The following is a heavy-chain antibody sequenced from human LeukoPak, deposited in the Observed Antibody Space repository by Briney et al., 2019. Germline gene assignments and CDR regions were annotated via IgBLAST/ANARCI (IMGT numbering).Heavy chain of an antibody. CDR1: GYTFTSYD. CDR3: ARTIETYSSSWCVGYYYYYYMDV. V-gene: IGHV1-8*01. J-gene: IGHJ6*03. CDR2: MNPNSGNT. Sequence: ASVKVSCKASGYTFTSYDINWVRQATGQGLEWMGWMNPNSGNTGYAQKFQGRVTMTRNTSISTAYMELSSLRSEDTAVYYCARTIETYSSSWCVGYYYYYYMDVWGKGTTVTVSS. D-gene: IGHD6-13*01.